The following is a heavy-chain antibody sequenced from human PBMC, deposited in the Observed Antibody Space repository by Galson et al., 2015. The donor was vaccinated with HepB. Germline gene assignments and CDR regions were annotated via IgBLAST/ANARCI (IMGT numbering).Heavy chain of an antibody. V-gene: IGHV3-7*03. CDR3: ARDTPGYEPYYYYGMDV. D-gene: IGHD2-15*01. CDR1: GFTFSSYG. J-gene: IGHJ6*02. CDR2: IKQDGSEK. Sequence: SLRLSCAASGFTFSSYGMSWVRQAPGKGLEWVANIKQDGSEKYYVDSVKGRFTISRDNAKNSLYLQMNSLRAEDTAVYYCARDTPGYEPYYYYGMDVWGQGTTVTVSS.